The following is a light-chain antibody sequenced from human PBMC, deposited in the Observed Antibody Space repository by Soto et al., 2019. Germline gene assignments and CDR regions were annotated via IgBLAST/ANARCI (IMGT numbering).Light chain of an antibody. CDR2: DVS. J-gene: IGLJ1*01. CDR1: SSDVGGYNY. Sequence: QSVLTQPASVSGSPGQSITISCTGTSSDVGGYNYVSWYQQHPGKAPELMIYDVSNRPSGVSNRFSGSKSGNTASLTISGLQAEDEADYYCSSYRSGDTYVFRTGTKVTVL. CDR3: SSYRSGDTYV. V-gene: IGLV2-14*01.